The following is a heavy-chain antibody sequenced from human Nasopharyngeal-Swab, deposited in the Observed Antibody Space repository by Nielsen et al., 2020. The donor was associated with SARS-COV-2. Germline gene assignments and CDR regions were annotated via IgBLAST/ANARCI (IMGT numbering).Heavy chain of an antibody. J-gene: IGHJ4*02. CDR1: GFTFSSYA. D-gene: IGHD6-6*01. V-gene: IGHV3-23*01. CDR3: AAGGDSSSSTFDY. Sequence: GESLKISCAASGFTFSSYAMSWVRQAPGKGLEWVSAISGSGSSTYYADSVKGRFTISRDNSKNTLYLQMNSLRAEDTAVYYCAAGGDSSSSTFDYWGQGTLVTVSS. CDR2: ISGSGSST.